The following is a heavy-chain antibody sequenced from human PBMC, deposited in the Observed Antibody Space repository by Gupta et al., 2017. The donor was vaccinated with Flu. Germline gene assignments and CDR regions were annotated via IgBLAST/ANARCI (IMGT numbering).Heavy chain of an antibody. CDR3: AKVGGVRSSGWYVDYYYGMDV. D-gene: IGHD6-19*01. CDR2: ISGSGGST. Sequence: EVQLLESGGGLVQPGGSPRLSCAASGFTFSSYAMSWVRQAPGKGLEWVSAISGSGGSTYYADSVKGRFTISRDNSKNTLYLQMNSLRAEDTAVYYCAKVGGVRSSGWYVDYYYGMDVWGQGTTVTVSS. CDR1: GFTFSSYA. J-gene: IGHJ6*02. V-gene: IGHV3-23*01.